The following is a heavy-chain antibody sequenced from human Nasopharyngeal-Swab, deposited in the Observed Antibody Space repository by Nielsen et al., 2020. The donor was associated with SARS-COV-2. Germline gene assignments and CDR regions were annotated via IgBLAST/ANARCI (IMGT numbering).Heavy chain of an antibody. V-gene: IGHV3-21*01. D-gene: IGHD3-22*01. CDR3: ARDGGGYYDSSGYYGDAFDI. CDR1: GFTFSSYS. CDR2: ISSSSSYI. Sequence: GSLRLFCAASGFTFSSYSMNWVRQAPGKGLEWVSSISSSSSYIYYADSVKGRFTISRDNAKNSLYLQMNSLRAEDTAVYYCARDGGGYYDSSGYYGDAFDIWGQGTMVTVSS. J-gene: IGHJ3*02.